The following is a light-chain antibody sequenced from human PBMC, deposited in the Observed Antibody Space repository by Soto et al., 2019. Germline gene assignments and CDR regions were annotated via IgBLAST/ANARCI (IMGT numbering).Light chain of an antibody. J-gene: IGKJ2*01. V-gene: IGKV3-15*01. Sequence: IVLTQSPGTLSLSPGERATLSCRASQSVGSSYLAWYQQKPGQAPSLLIYGVSTRATGVPVRFSGSGSGTEFTLTVNSLQSEDFAVYYCQQYNNWPHTFGQGTKVDIK. CDR3: QQYNNWPHT. CDR1: QSVGSSY. CDR2: GVS.